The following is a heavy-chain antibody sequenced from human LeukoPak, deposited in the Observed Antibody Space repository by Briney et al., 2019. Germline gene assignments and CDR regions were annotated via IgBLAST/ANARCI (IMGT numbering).Heavy chain of an antibody. CDR1: RFTFSRYG. V-gene: IGHV3-30*18. CDR3: AKSGVWELWGYFDY. D-gene: IGHD1-26*01. CDR2: ISYDGSNK. Sequence: QSGGSLRLSCAASRFTFSRYGMHWVRQAPGKGLEWVAVISYDGSNKYYADSVKGRFTISRDNSKNTLYLQMNSLRAEDTAVYYCAKSGVWELWGYFDYWGQGTLVTVSS. J-gene: IGHJ4*02.